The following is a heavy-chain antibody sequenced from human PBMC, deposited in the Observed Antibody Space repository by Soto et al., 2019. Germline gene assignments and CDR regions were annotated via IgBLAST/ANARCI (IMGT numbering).Heavy chain of an antibody. J-gene: IGHJ6*02. D-gene: IGHD3-10*01. CDR1: GGTFSSYA. CDR3: AREESLLYGSVSYYSYYYGMDV. Sequence: SLKVSCKASGGTFSSYAIRWVRQAPGQGLEWMGGIIPIFGTANYAQKFQGRVTITADESTSTAYMELSSLRSADTAVYYCAREESLLYGSVSYYSYYYGMDVWGQGTTVTVSS. V-gene: IGHV1-69*13. CDR2: IIPIFGTA.